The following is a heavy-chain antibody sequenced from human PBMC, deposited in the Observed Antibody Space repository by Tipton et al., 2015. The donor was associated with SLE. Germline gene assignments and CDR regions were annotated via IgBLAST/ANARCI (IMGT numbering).Heavy chain of an antibody. CDR3: ARGGPICSNGICYPRWYFDL. CDR2: ISISPITI. CDR1: GFTFSDYD. J-gene: IGHJ2*01. Sequence: SLRLSCAASGFTFSDYDMNWVRQAPGKGLEWVSYISISPITIYYADSLKGRFTISRDNAKNSLYLQMDSLRADDTAVYYCARGGPICSNGICYPRWYFDLWGRGTLVTVSS. V-gene: IGHV3-48*03. D-gene: IGHD2-8*01.